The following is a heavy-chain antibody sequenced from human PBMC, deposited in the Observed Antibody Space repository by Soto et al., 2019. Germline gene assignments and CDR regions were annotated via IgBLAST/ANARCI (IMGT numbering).Heavy chain of an antibody. CDR2: IYPGDSDT. CDR3: ARAYLGLWRGRLDF. J-gene: IGHJ4*02. V-gene: IGHV5-51*01. D-gene: IGHD3-3*01. Sequence: PGESLKISCKVSGYSFSSYWIAWVRQMPGKGLEWMGIIYPGDSDTRYSPSFQGQVTISADKSVSTAYLQWSSLKASDTAIYYCARAYLGLWRGRLDFWGQGTLVTVSS. CDR1: GYSFSSYW.